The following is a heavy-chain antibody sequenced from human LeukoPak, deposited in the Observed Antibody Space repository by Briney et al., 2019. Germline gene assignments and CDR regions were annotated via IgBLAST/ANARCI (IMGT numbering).Heavy chain of an antibody. D-gene: IGHD2-8*01. CDR3: AAAGAITLEWYYFDY. Sequence: ASVKVSCKASGFTFTSSAVQWVRQARGQRLEWIGWIVVGSGNTNYAQKFQERVTITRDMSTSTAYMELSSLRSEDTAVYYCAAAGAITLEWYYFDYWGQGTLVTVSS. CDR1: GFTFTSSA. V-gene: IGHV1-58*01. J-gene: IGHJ4*02. CDR2: IVVGSGNT.